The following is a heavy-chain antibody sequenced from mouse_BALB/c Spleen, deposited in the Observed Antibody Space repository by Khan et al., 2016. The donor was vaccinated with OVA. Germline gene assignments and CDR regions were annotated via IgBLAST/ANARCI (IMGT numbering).Heavy chain of an antibody. V-gene: IGHV1-20*02. CDR1: GYSFTGYF. D-gene: IGHD1-1*01. CDR2: INPHIGET. Sequence: VQLKQSGPELVKPGASVKISCKASGYSFTGYFMNWVMQSHGKSLEWIGRINPHIGETFYNQKFRDKATSTVDESSSTAHMELRSLASEDSAVYYCARTYGSDFDYWGQGTTLTVSS. J-gene: IGHJ2*01. CDR3: ARTYGSDFDY.